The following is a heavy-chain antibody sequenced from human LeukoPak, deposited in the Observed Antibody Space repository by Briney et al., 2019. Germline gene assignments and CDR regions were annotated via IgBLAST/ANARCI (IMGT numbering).Heavy chain of an antibody. J-gene: IGHJ4*02. CDR3: ARDYAGSPDY. CDR1: GFTFSTYW. V-gene: IGHV3-74*03. D-gene: IGHD3-10*01. CDR2: INGDGSTT. Sequence: GGSLRLSCTASGFTFSTYWINWVRQSPGKGLVWVALINGDGSTTTHADSVKGRFTISRDNAKNTAYLQMNSLRDEDTAVYFCARDYAGSPDYWGQGTLVAVSA.